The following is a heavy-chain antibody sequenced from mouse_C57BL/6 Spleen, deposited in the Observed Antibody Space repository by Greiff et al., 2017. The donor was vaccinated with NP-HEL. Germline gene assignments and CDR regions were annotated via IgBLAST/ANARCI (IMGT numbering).Heavy chain of an antibody. V-gene: IGHV1-82*01. CDR2: IYPGDGDT. J-gene: IGHJ2*01. CDR3: LYYDYLFDY. D-gene: IGHD2-4*01. Sequence: QVQLQQSGPELVKPGASVKISCKASGYAFSSSWMNWVKQRPGKGLEWIGRIYPGDGDTNYNGKFKGKATLTADKSSSTAYMQLSSLTSEDSAVYFCLYYDYLFDYWGQGTTLTVSS. CDR1: GYAFSSSW.